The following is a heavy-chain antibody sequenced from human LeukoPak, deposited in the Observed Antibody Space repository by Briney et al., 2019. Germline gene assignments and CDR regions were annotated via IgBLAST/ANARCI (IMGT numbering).Heavy chain of an antibody. CDR1: GFTFSSYS. J-gene: IGHJ4*02. CDR3: AKGYSGYDSYFDY. CDR2: ISKSGGDI. D-gene: IGHD5-12*01. V-gene: IGHV3-23*01. Sequence: TGGSLRLPCAASGFTFSSYSMGWVRQAPGKGLEWVSGISKSGGDISYADSVKGRFTISRDNSKGTLYSQMNSLRAEDTAVYYCAKGYSGYDSYFDYWGQGTLVTVSS.